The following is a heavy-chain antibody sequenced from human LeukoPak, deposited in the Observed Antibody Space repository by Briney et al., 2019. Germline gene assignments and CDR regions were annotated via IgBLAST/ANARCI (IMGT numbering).Heavy chain of an antibody. V-gene: IGHV4-4*07. CDR2: IYTSGST. J-gene: IGHJ6*03. CDR3: AREEDRYNWNDVEQNRYYYYYMDV. Sequence: SETLSLTCTVSGGSISRYYWSWIRQPAGKGLEWIGRIYTSGSTNYNPSLKSRVTMSVDTSKNQFSLKLSSVTAADTAVYYCAREEDRYNWNDVEQNRYYYYYMDVWGKGTTVTVSS. CDR1: GGSISRYY. D-gene: IGHD1-1*01.